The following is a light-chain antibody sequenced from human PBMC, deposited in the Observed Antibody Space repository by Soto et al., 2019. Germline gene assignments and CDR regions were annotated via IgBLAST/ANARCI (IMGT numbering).Light chain of an antibody. CDR2: GAS. Sequence: EIVLTQSPGTLSLSPGEKDTLSCRASQSVSSSYLAWYQQKPGQAPRPLIYGASSRAIGIPGRFSGSGSGTDFTLTISRLEPEDFAVYYCQQYGSSPWTFGQGTKVDIK. J-gene: IGKJ1*01. CDR1: QSVSSSY. CDR3: QQYGSSPWT. V-gene: IGKV3-20*01.